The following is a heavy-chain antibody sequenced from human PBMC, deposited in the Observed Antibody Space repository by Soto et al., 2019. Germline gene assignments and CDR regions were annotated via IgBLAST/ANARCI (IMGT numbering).Heavy chain of an antibody. J-gene: IGHJ1*01. Sequence: QITLKESGPTLVKPTQTLTLTCTFSGFSLSTSGVGVGWIRQPPGKALEWLALIYCDDDQRYSPSLKSRLTITKDTTKNKVVLKMTNMYPVDTATNYCAHAIQAYGDYDVSYFQHLGQGNLVTGSS. CDR1: GFSLSTSGVG. D-gene: IGHD4-17*01. CDR3: AHAIQAYGDYDVSYFQH. V-gene: IGHV2-5*02. CDR2: IYCDDDQ.